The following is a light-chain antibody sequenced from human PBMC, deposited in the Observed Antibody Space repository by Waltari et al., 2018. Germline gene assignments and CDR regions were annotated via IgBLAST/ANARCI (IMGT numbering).Light chain of an antibody. Sequence: EIVLTQPPGTLFLSPGERTTLSCRASQTVTTFSLTWYQKKLGQAPTLLIYGTSSRATGIPDRFSGSGSGTDFSLTISRLEPEDFAVYYCQQYDIELVTFGGGTKVEI. V-gene: IGKV3-20*01. J-gene: IGKJ4*01. CDR1: QTVTTFS. CDR3: QQYDIELVT. CDR2: GTS.